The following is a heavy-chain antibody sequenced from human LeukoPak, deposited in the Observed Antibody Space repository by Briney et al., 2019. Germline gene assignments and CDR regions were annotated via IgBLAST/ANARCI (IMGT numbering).Heavy chain of an antibody. CDR3: AKDGSMPWGYYMDV. V-gene: IGHV3-48*03. CDR2: ISSSGSTI. Sequence: PGGSLRLSCAASGFTFSSYEMNWVRQAPGKGLEWVSYISSSGSTIYYADSVKGRFTISRDNAKNSLYLEMNSLRAEDTAVYYCAKDGSMPWGYYMDVWGKGTTVTISS. D-gene: IGHD2/OR15-2a*01. CDR1: GFTFSSYE. J-gene: IGHJ6*03.